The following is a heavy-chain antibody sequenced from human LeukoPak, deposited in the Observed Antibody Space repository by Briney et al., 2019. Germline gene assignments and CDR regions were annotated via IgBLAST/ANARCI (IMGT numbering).Heavy chain of an antibody. V-gene: IGHV3-7*01. Sequence: SGGSLRLFRAASGFHFSSDWMRWVRQAPGKGLECVANIEQDGSEKYYVDSVKGRFTISRDNAKNSLYLQMNSLRAEDTAVYYCARDYGVYGDYAFDYWGQGILVTVSS. D-gene: IGHD4-17*01. CDR3: ARDYGVYGDYAFDY. CDR1: GFHFSSDW. CDR2: IEQDGSEK. J-gene: IGHJ4*02.